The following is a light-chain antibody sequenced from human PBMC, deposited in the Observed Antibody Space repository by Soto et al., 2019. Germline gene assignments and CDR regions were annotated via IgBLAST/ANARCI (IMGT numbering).Light chain of an antibody. J-gene: IGKJ4*01. CDR3: QQRKFWPPLT. Sequence: EVVLTQSPVTLALSPGDRATLSCRTSHSVDIYLAWYQQKPGQAPRLLIYDASNRATGIPARFSGSGSGTDFTLTISSLEPEDFAVYSCQQRKFWPPLTFGGGTKVELK. CDR1: HSVDIY. CDR2: DAS. V-gene: IGKV3-11*01.